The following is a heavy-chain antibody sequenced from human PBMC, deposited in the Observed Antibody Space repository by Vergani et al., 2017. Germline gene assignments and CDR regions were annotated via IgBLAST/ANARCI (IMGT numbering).Heavy chain of an antibody. Sequence: VELVKSGPEMRKPGESLKISCKGSEYRFGHFWIGWVGHMPGKGLEWMGIIYPADFETRYRPSFQGQDTISADKFISTAFLHWDSLKVSDTALYYCARHTTYTNSWGQGTLVTVSS. J-gene: IGHJ4*02. CDR2: IYPADFET. D-gene: IGHD1-1*01. V-gene: IGHV5-51*01. CDR3: ARHTTYTNS. CDR1: EYRFGHFW.